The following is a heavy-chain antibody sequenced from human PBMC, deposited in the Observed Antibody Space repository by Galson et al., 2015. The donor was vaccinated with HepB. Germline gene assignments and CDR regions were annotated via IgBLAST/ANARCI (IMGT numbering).Heavy chain of an antibody. CDR2: IIPISGTT. D-gene: IGHD6-19*01. CDR3: AADVRYSIGWFFEY. J-gene: IGHJ4*02. CDR1: GGSLNNYA. V-gene: IGHV1-69*13. Sequence: SVKVSCKASGGSLNNYAITWVRQAPGQGLEWMGGIIPISGTTDYAQKFQGRVTFTADEFTTTAELSSLRSEDTAVYYCAADVRYSIGWFFEYWGQGTQVTVSS.